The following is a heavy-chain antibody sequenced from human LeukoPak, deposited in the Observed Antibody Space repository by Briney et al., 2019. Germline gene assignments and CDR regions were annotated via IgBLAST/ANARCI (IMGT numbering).Heavy chain of an antibody. CDR1: GFTFSSYA. Sequence: PGGSLRLSCAASGFTFSSYAMSWVRQAPGKGLEWVSAISGSGGSTYYADSVKGRFTISRDNSKNTLYLQMNSLRAEDTAVYYCAKVWVQLWPTQYYFDYWGQGTLVTVSS. V-gene: IGHV3-23*01. D-gene: IGHD5-18*01. J-gene: IGHJ4*02. CDR3: AKVWVQLWPTQYYFDY. CDR2: ISGSGGST.